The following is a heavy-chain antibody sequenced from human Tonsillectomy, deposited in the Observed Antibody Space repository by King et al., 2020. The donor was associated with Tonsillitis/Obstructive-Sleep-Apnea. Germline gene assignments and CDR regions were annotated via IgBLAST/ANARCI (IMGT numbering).Heavy chain of an antibody. D-gene: IGHD2-21*01. Sequence: QLVQSGAEVKKPGESLKISCKGSGYSFTSYWLGWVRQMPGKGLEWMGFIYPGDSDTRYSPSFQGQVTISADKSISTAYLQWSSLKASDTAMYYCARIRLAYCGGECYPAGYFDLWGRGTLVIVSS. J-gene: IGHJ2*01. CDR2: IYPGDSDT. CDR3: ARIRLAYCGGECYPAGYFDL. V-gene: IGHV5-51*01. CDR1: GYSFTSYW.